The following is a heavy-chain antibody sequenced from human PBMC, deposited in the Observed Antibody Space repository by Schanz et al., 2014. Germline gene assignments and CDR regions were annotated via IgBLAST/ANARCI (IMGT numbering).Heavy chain of an antibody. CDR1: GFTFSNYW. CDR2: IYIGGNT. J-gene: IGHJ4*02. V-gene: IGHV3-66*01. Sequence: VQLVESGGGLVKPGGSLRLSCAASGFTFSNYWMHWVRQAPGKGLVWVSFIYIGGNTYYADAVRGRFTISRDNSKTTVYLQMNSLRAEDTAVYYCAKDAENTAMITDYFDYWGQGTLVTVSS. D-gene: IGHD5-18*01. CDR3: AKDAENTAMITDYFDY.